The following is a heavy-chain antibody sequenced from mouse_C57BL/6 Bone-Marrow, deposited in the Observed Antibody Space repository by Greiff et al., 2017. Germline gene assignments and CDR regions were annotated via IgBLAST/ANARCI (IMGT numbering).Heavy chain of an antibody. CDR1: GYTFTSYW. V-gene: IGHV1-59*01. D-gene: IGHD2-10*02. CDR2: IDPADSYT. J-gene: IGHJ4*01. Sequence: VQLQQPGAELVKPGTSVKLSCKASGYTFTSYWMHWVKQRPGQGLEWIGRIDPADSYTNYNQKFKGKATLTVDTSSSTAYMQLSSLTSEDSAVYYCARGKYGHVEDMDDWGTGTTVTVSS. CDR3: ARGKYGHVEDMDD.